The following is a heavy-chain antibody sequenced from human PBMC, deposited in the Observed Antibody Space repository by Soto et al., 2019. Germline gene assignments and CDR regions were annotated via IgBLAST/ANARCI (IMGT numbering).Heavy chain of an antibody. CDR1: GGSITSYY. CDR3: ARGRVGGFDY. CDR2: IYHSGST. D-gene: IGHD3-10*01. V-gene: IGHV4-59*01. Sequence: SETLSLTCTVSGGSITSYYWSWIRQPPGKGLEWIGYIYHSGSTNYNSSFKSRVTISVDTSKNQFSLKLSSVTAADTAVYYWARGRVGGFDYWGQGTLVTVSS. J-gene: IGHJ4*02.